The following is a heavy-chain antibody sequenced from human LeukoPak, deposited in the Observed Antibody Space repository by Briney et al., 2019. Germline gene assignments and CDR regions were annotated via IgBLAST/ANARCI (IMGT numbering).Heavy chain of an antibody. Sequence: PGGSLRLSCAASGFNFDDYGLTWVRQAPGKGLEWVSGINWNGGSTGYGDSVKGRFTISRDNAKSSLYLQMNSLRAEDTAFYYCARSLLHNNYIWGSYTPGDHWGRGTLVTVSS. J-gene: IGHJ4*02. CDR3: ARSLLHNNYIWGSYTPGDH. D-gene: IGHD3-16*01. CDR1: GFNFDDYG. CDR2: INWNGGST. V-gene: IGHV3-20*04.